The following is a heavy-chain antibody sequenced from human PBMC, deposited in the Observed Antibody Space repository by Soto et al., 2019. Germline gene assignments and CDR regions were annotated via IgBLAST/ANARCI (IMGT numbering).Heavy chain of an antibody. CDR3: ARTYCSGGSCYLDY. CDR1: GFTFSSYS. CDR2: ISSSSSYI. D-gene: IGHD2-15*01. J-gene: IGHJ4*02. V-gene: IGHV3-21*01. Sequence: EVQLVESGGGLVKPGGSPRLSCAASGFTFSSYSMNWVRQAPGKGLEWVSSISSSSSYIYYADSVKGRFTISRDNAKNSLYLQMNSLRAEDTAVYYCARTYCSGGSCYLDYWGQGTLVTVSS.